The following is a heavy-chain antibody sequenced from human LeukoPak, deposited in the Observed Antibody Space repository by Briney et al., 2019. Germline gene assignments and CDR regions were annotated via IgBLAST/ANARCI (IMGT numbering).Heavy chain of an antibody. D-gene: IGHD3-10*01. CDR3: ARSGSYYWFDP. CDR2: IYPGDSDT. Sequence: GESLKISCKGSGYTFTNYWIAWVRQMPGKGLEWMGIIYPGDSDTRYSPSFQGQVTISADKSNSTAYLQWSSLKASDTAMYYCARSGSYYWFDPWGQGTLVTVSS. J-gene: IGHJ5*02. V-gene: IGHV5-51*01. CDR1: GYTFTNYW.